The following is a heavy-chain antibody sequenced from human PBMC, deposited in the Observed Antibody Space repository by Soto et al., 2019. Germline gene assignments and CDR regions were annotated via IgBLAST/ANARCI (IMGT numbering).Heavy chain of an antibody. J-gene: IGHJ3*02. CDR1: GFTFSRDA. CDR2: MSGSGCRT. Sequence: GGSLRLSCAASGFTFSRDAMSWVRQAPGKGLEWVSAMSGSGCRTYYAASLKGRFTLSRHNPTNTLYLQMNSLRAEDTAVYYCAKDLWATMVRGVIKGDAFDIWGQGTMVTVSS. D-gene: IGHD3-10*01. V-gene: IGHV3-23*01. CDR3: AKDLWATMVRGVIKGDAFDI.